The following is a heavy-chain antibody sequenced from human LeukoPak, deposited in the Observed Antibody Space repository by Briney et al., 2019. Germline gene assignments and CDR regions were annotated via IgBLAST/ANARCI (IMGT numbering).Heavy chain of an antibody. CDR1: GFTFSSYA. CDR2: ISGSGGST. J-gene: IGHJ4*02. CDR3: AKDGESGYSYADY. Sequence: QTGGSLRLSCAASGFTFSSYAMSWVRQAPGKGLEWVSAISGSGGSTNYADSVKGRFTISRDNSKNTLYVQMNSLRAEDTAVYYCAKDGESGYSYADYWGQGTLVTVSS. D-gene: IGHD5-18*01. V-gene: IGHV3-23*01.